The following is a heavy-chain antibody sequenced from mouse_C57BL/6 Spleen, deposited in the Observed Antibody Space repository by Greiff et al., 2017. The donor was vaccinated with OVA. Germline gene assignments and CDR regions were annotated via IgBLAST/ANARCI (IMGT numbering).Heavy chain of an antibody. D-gene: IGHD1-1*01. CDR1: GYTFTSYW. CDR3: ARYYGSSQYYYAKDY. CDR2: IYPGSGST. J-gene: IGHJ4*01. V-gene: IGHV1-55*01. Sequence: QVQLQQSGAELVKPGASVKMSCKASGYTFTSYWITWVKQRPGQGLEWIGEIYPGSGSTNYNEKFKSKATLTVDTSSSTAYMQLSSMTSEDSAVYCCARYYGSSQYYYAKDYKGKGTSVTVSS.